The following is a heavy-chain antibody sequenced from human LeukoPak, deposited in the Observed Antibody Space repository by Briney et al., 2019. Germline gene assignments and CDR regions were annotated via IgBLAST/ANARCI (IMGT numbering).Heavy chain of an antibody. CDR3: ARDPVGGSTIFDS. J-gene: IGHJ4*02. CDR1: GDSVSSDSAA. Sequence: SQTLSLTCAISGDSVSSDSAAWNWIRQSPSRGLEWLARTYFRSKRYYDYALAVKGRITINPDTSKNQFSLQLNSVTPEDTAVYFCARDPVGGSTIFDSWGQGTLVTVSS. CDR2: TYFRSKRYY. V-gene: IGHV6-1*01. D-gene: IGHD1-26*01.